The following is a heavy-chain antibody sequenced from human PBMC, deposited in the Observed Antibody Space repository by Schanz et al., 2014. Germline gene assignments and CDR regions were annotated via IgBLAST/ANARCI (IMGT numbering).Heavy chain of an antibody. V-gene: IGHV1-69*08. CDR1: GGTFSSYT. Sequence: QVQLVQSGAEVKKPGSSVKVSCKASGGTFSSYTISWVRQAPGQGPEWMGRIIPILGIGNDAQKFQGRVTITADKSTSTAYMDLSGLTSDDTAVYYCAREKGHGYSGFSWGQGTLLAVSS. J-gene: IGHJ5*02. CDR2: IIPILGIG. D-gene: IGHD5-12*01. CDR3: AREKGHGYSGFS.